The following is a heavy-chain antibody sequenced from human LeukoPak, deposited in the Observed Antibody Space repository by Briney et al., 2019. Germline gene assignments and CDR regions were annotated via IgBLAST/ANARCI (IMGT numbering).Heavy chain of an antibody. V-gene: IGHV3-7*01. CDR1: GFTFSSYW. CDR3: AREEDNADEYLREDY. J-gene: IGHJ4*02. CDR2: IKPDGSEK. D-gene: IGHD2/OR15-2a*01. Sequence: GGSLRLSCAASGFTFSSYWMSWVRQAPGKGLEWVANIKPDGSEKNYVDSVKGRFTISRDNARNSLFLQMNSLRAEDTAVHYCAREEDNADEYLREDYWGQGTLVTVSS.